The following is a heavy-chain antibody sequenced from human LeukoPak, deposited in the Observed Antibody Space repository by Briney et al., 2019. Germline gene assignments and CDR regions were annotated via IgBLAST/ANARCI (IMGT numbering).Heavy chain of an antibody. CDR2: IYYSGST. J-gene: IGHJ5*02. V-gene: IGHV4-59*11. CDR3: ARVIGQQLVGWWFDP. Sequence: PSETLSLTCTVSGGSISSHYWSWIRQPPGKGLEWIGYIYYSGSTNYNPSLKSRVTISVDTSKNQFSLKLSSVTAADTAVYYCARVIGQQLVGWWFDPWGQGTLVTVSS. D-gene: IGHD6-13*01. CDR1: GGSISSHY.